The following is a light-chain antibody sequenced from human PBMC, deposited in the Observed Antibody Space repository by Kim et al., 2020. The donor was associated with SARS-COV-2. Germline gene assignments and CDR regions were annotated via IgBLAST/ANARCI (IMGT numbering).Light chain of an antibody. CDR3: QAWDSSTVV. Sequence: VFPGKTSSITCSGDKLGDKYACWYQQKPGQSPVLVIYQDTKRPSGIPERFSGSNSGNTATLTIGGTQAMDEADYYCQAWDSSTVVFGGGTQLTVL. CDR1: KLGDKY. J-gene: IGLJ2*01. CDR2: QDT. V-gene: IGLV3-1*01.